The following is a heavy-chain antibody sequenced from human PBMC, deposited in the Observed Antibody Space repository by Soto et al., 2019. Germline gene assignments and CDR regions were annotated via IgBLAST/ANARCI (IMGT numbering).Heavy chain of an antibody. D-gene: IGHD1-26*01. J-gene: IGHJ4*02. Sequence: QITLRESGPTRVRPTQPLTLTCNFAGFSLSSRGVGVGWIRQSPGKAPEWLVVIYWDDDKRYNPSLKSRITSTQDTAKNQVLLTMTSMDPVDTGTYYCAHRALSSGSYSDGGYFDTWGQGIPVPVSP. CDR3: AHRALSSGSYSDGGYFDT. CDR2: IYWDDDK. CDR1: GFSLSSRGVG. V-gene: IGHV2-5*02.